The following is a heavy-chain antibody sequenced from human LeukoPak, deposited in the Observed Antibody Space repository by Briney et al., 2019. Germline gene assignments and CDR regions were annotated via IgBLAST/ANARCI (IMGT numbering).Heavy chain of an antibody. CDR2: INPSGGST. J-gene: IGHJ5*02. Sequence: ASVKVSCTASGYTFTSYYMHWVRQAPGQGLEWMGIINPSGGSTSYAQKFQGRVTMTRDTSTSTVYMELSSLRSEDTAVYCCARDSVTSNWFDPWGQGTLVTVSS. CDR3: ARDSVTSNWFDP. V-gene: IGHV1-46*01. D-gene: IGHD2-2*01. CDR1: GYTFTSYY.